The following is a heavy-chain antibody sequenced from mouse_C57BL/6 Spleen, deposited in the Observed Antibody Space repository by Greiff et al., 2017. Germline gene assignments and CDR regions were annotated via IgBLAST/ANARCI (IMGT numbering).Heavy chain of an antibody. CDR3: ARSNPLDPRYFDV. CDR1: GYTFTDYY. Sequence: VQLQQSGPELVKPGASVKMSCKASGYTFTDYYMHWVKQSHGKSLEWIGYIYPNNGGNGYNQTFKGKATLTVDKSSSTAYMELRSLTSEDSAVDDCARSNPLDPRYFDVWGTGTTVTVSS. J-gene: IGHJ1*03. CDR2: IYPNNGGN. V-gene: IGHV1-34*01.